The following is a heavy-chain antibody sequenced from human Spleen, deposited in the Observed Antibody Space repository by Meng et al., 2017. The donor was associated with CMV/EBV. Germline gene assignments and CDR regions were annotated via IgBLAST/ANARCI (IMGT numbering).Heavy chain of an antibody. CDR2: IKQDGSEK. Sequence: GESLKISCAASGFTFSDSWMSWVRQAPGKGLEWVANIKQDGSEKNYVDSVKGRFTISRDNAKNSLHLQMNSLRAEDTAVYYCARTARKIQLWLEDYYYYGMDVWGQGTTVTVSS. V-gene: IGHV3-7*01. CDR1: GFTFSDSW. J-gene: IGHJ6*02. D-gene: IGHD5-18*01. CDR3: ARTARKIQLWLEDYYYYGMDV.